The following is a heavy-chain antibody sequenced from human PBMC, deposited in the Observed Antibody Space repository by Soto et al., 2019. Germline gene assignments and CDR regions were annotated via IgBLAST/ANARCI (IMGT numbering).Heavy chain of an antibody. V-gene: IGHV4-59*01. CDR2: VYYSGNT. Sequence: QVQLQESGPGLVKPAETLSLTCTVSGGSLSSYYWTWIRQPPGKGLEWIGYVYYSGNTNYNPSLKSRVTISVDTAKNQCSLKRGSVTAADTAVYYCAKLPWAGYGGIFDPWGQGTLVTVSS. D-gene: IGHD4-17*01. CDR1: GGSLSSYY. CDR3: AKLPWAGYGGIFDP. J-gene: IGHJ5*02.